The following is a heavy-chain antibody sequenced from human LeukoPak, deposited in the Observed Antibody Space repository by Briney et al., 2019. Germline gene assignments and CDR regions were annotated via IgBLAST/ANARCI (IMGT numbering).Heavy chain of an antibody. Sequence: PGGSLRLSRAASGFIFSSYATSWVRQAPGKGLEWVSTISGSGGSTYYADSVKGRFTISRDNSKSTLYLQMNSLRAEDTATYYCAKDSGFSVSYFSNWGQGILVTVSS. CDR1: GFIFSSYA. V-gene: IGHV3-23*01. CDR3: AKDSGFSVSYFSN. CDR2: ISGSGGST. J-gene: IGHJ4*02. D-gene: IGHD1-26*01.